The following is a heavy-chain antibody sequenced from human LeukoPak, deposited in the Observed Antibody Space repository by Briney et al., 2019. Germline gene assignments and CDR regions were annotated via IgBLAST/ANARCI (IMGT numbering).Heavy chain of an antibody. CDR3: ARRMTTGAFDI. J-gene: IGHJ3*02. CDR1: GVSISSSSYY. CDR2: IYYSGST. D-gene: IGHD4-11*01. Sequence: SETLSLTCTVSGVSISSSSYYWGWIRQPPGKGLEWIGSIYYSGSTYYNPSLKSRVTISVDTSKNQFSLKLSSVTAADTAVYYCARRMTTGAFDIWGQGTMVTVSS. V-gene: IGHV4-39*07.